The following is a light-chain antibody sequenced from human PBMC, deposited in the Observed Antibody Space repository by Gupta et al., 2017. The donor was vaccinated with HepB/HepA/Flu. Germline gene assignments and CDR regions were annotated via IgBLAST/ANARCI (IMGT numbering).Light chain of an antibody. Sequence: QSVLTQPPSASGTPGQMVTIPCSGSNSNIGSRYVYWYQQLPGTAPKLLIYKNNQRPSGVPDRFSGSKSGTSASLAISGLRSEDEADYYCAAWDDSLSGRLFGTGTKVTVL. CDR2: KNN. J-gene: IGLJ1*01. V-gene: IGLV1-47*01. CDR3: AAWDDSLSGRL. CDR1: NSNIGSRY.